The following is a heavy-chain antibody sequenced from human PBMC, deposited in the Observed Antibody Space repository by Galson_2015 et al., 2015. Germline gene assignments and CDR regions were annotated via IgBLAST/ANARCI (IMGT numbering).Heavy chain of an antibody. J-gene: IGHJ4*02. CDR1: GFRFSNFG. Sequence: SLRLSCAASGFRFSNFGMHWVRQAPGKGPGWVAVISYDGSSESCADSVKGRFTISRDNSKNTLYLQMNSLRAEDTAVYYCAKSQSTYYFDYWGQGALVTVSS. CDR2: ISYDGSSE. V-gene: IGHV3-30*18. CDR3: AKSQSTYYFDY.